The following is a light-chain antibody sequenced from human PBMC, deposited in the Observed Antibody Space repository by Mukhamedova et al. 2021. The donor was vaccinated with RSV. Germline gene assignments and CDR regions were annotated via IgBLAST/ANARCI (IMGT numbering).Light chain of an antibody. Sequence: GVSNRFSGSKSGDTASLTISGLQAEDEADYYCSPYTSTNTHYVFGTGTRVTVL. CDR3: SPYTSTNTHYV. V-gene: IGLV2-14*01. J-gene: IGLJ1*01.